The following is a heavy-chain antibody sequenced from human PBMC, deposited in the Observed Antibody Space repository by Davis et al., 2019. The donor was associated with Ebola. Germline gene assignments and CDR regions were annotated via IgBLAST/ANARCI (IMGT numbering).Heavy chain of an antibody. J-gene: IGHJ4*02. V-gene: IGHV3-73*01. CDR2: IRSKTNNYAT. Sequence: GESLKISCAASGFTFSGSAMHWVRQASGKGLEWVGRIRSKTNNYATAYAASVKGRFTVSRDDSKNTAYRQMNSLKTEDTAGYYCTSGRDYGDPNFDYKGQGTLVTVSS. D-gene: IGHD4-17*01. CDR3: TSGRDYGDPNFDY. CDR1: GFTFSGSA.